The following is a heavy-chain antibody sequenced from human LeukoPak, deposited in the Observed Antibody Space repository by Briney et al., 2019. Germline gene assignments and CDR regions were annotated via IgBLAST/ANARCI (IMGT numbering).Heavy chain of an antibody. CDR3: AKDSSHCSGGSCYSIDY. CDR2: ISYDGTDK. V-gene: IGHV3-30*18. J-gene: IGHJ4*02. CDR1: GFTFSNYG. Sequence: PGGSLRLSCAASGFTFSNYGIHWVRQAPGKGLEWVAVISYDGTDKFYADSVKGRVTISRDNSKNTLYLQMNSLRAEDTAVFYCAKDSSHCSGGSCYSIDYWGQGTLVTVSS. D-gene: IGHD2-15*01.